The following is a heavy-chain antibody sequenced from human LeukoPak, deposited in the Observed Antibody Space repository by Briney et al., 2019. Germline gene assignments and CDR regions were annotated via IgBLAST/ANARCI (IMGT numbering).Heavy chain of an antibody. J-gene: IGHJ4*02. V-gene: IGHV3-53*01. CDR2: IYSGGST. D-gene: IGHD6-19*01. CDR3: ARDRWNSGWYAHFDY. CDR1: AFTVSSNY. Sequence: GRSLRLSCAASAFTVSSNYMSWVRQAPGEGLEWVSVIYSGGSTYYADSVKGRFTISRDNSKNTLYLQMNSLRAEDTDVYYCARDRWNSGWYAHFDYWGQGTVVTVSS.